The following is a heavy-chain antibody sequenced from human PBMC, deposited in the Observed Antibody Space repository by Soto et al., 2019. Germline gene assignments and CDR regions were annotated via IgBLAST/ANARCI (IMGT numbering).Heavy chain of an antibody. Sequence: ASVKVSGKASGDIFTGYYMHCVRQAAGQGLEWMGWINPNSGGTNYAQKFQGRVTMTRDTSISTAYMELSRLRSDDTAVYYCARVDSSSRRDYYGMAVWGQGTTVTVSS. CDR2: INPNSGGT. J-gene: IGHJ6*02. D-gene: IGHD6-6*01. CDR3: ARVDSSSRRDYYGMAV. V-gene: IGHV1-2*02. CDR1: GDIFTGYY.